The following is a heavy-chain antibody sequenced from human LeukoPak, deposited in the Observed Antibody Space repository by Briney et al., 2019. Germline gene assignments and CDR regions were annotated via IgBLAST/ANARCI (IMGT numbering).Heavy chain of an antibody. J-gene: IGHJ2*01. D-gene: IGHD6-13*01. Sequence: SETLSLTCAVYGGSFSGYYWSWIRQPPGKGLEWIGEINHSGSTNYNPSLTSRVTISVDTSKNQFSLKLSSVTAADTAVYYCAKPTLWSSHTPNFDLWGRGTLVTVSS. CDR2: INHSGST. CDR3: AKPTLWSSHTPNFDL. CDR1: GGSFSGYY. V-gene: IGHV4-34*01.